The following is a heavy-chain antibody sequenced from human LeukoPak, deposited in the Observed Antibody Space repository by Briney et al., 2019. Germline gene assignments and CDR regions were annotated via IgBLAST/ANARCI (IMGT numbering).Heavy chain of an antibody. CDR2: IYYSGTT. CDR3: ARLRKYSYGLADY. J-gene: IGHJ4*02. Sequence: PSETLSLTCTVSGGSISSYYWSWIRQPPGKGLEWIGTIYYSGTTYYNPSLKSRVTISVDTSKNQFSLKLTSVTAADTAVYNCARLRKYSYGLADYWGQGTLVTVSS. CDR1: GGSISSYY. D-gene: IGHD5-18*01. V-gene: IGHV4-59*04.